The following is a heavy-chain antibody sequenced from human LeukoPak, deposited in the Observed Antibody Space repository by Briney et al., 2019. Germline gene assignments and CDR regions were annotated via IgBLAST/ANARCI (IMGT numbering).Heavy chain of an antibody. CDR2: IYSGDSDV. Sequence: GESLKISCKGSGYIFSNYWIGWVRQMPGEGLEWMGIIYSGDSDVRYSPSFQGQVTISVDRSINTAYLQWSSLKASDTAMYYCARGAGPLHYWGQGTLVTVSS. CDR3: ARGAGPLHY. D-gene: IGHD3-16*01. J-gene: IGHJ4*02. V-gene: IGHV5-51*01. CDR1: GYIFSNYW.